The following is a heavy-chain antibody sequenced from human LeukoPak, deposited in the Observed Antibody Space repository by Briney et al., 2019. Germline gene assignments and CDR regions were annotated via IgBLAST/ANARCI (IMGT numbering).Heavy chain of an antibody. CDR2: INHSGST. CDR1: GGSFSGYY. V-gene: IGHV4-34*01. CDR3: ARDLSYGDYDGAGWFDP. D-gene: IGHD4-17*01. Sequence: SETLSLTCAVYGGSFSGYYWSWIRQPPGKGLEWIGEINHSGSTNYNPSLKSRVTISVDTSKNQFSLKLSSVTAADTAVYYCARDLSYGDYDGAGWFDPWGQGTLVTVSS. J-gene: IGHJ5*02.